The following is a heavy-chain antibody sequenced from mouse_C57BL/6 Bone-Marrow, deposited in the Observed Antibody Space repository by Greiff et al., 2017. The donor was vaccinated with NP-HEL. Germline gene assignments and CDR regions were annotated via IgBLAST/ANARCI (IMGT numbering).Heavy chain of an antibody. D-gene: IGHD2-3*01. Sequence: VKLQESGAELVRPGASVKLSCKASGYTFTDYYINWVKQRPGQGLEWIARIYPGSGNTYYNEKFKGKATLTAEKSSSTAYMQLSSLTSEDSAVYFCARHYDGYSAWFAYWGQGTLVTVSA. J-gene: IGHJ3*01. CDR2: IYPGSGNT. V-gene: IGHV1-76*01. CDR3: ARHYDGYSAWFAY. CDR1: GYTFTDYY.